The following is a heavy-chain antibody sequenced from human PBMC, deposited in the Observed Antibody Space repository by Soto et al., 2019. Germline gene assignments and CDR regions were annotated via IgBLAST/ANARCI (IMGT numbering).Heavy chain of an antibody. CDR1: GGTFSKYA. Sequence: QVQLVQSGAEMQQPGASVRVSCKASGGTFSKYAFSWVRQAPGQGLEWLGGTIPMFGTPNYAQKFQGRVAISADESTATVYMELSSLRSEDTAVYFCARPLRDRYYYYGMAVWGQGTTVTVSS. J-gene: IGHJ6*02. CDR2: TIPMFGTP. D-gene: IGHD3-22*01. V-gene: IGHV1-69*01. CDR3: ARPLRDRYYYYGMAV.